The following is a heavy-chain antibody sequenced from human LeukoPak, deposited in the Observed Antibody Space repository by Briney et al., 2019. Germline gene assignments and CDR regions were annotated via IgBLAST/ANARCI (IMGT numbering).Heavy chain of an antibody. CDR2: ISYDGSNK. V-gene: IGHV3-30*18. Sequence: GGSLRLSCAASGFTFSSYGMHWVRQDPGKGLEGVAGISYDGSNKFYVDSVKGRFTISRDNSKTPLYLQMNSLRAEDTAVYYCAKDSAIFGVVYGVTFDYWGQGTLVTVSS. J-gene: IGHJ4*02. CDR1: GFTFSSYG. CDR3: AKDSAIFGVVYGVTFDY. D-gene: IGHD3-3*01.